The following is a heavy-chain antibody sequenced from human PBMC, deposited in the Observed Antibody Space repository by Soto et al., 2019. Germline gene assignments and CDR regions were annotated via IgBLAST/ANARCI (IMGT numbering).Heavy chain of an antibody. Sequence: QVQLIQSGAEVKKPGTSVKVSCKVFGHTLSELSMHWVRQAPGEGLEWVGGFDREDAETSYAQKFQGRVTMTEDTATDTAYLELSSLRSEDTAVYYCATKTLLLYFQYCGQGTLVTVSS. D-gene: IGHD2-15*01. CDR2: FDREDAET. CDR3: ATKTLLLYFQY. V-gene: IGHV1-24*01. CDR1: GHTLSELS. J-gene: IGHJ1*01.